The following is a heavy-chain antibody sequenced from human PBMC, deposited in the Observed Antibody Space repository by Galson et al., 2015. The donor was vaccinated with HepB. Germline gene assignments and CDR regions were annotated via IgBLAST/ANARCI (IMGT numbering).Heavy chain of an antibody. J-gene: IGHJ5*02. Sequence: ETLSLTCTVSGGSISSYYWSWIRQPPGKGLEWTGYIYYSGSTNYNPSLKSRVTISVDTSKNQFSLKLSSVTAADTAVYYCARVRSSSWYNWFDPWGQGTLVTVSS. CDR3: ARVRSSSWYNWFDP. CDR2: IYYSGST. CDR1: GGSISSYY. V-gene: IGHV4-59*01. D-gene: IGHD6-13*01.